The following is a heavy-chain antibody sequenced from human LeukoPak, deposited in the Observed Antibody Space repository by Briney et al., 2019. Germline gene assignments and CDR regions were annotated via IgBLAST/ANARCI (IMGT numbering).Heavy chain of an antibody. J-gene: IGHJ4*02. Sequence: SETLSLTCDVSGYYISTDYYWGWIRQPPGKGLDWIASMYHSGSAYYNPSLKSRVTISVDTSKNQFSLKLNSVTAADTAVYYCARGGAVVAVYFDYWGQGTLVTVSS. V-gene: IGHV4-38-2*01. CDR1: GYYISTDYY. CDR2: MYHSGSA. CDR3: ARGGAVVAVYFDY. D-gene: IGHD2-15*01.